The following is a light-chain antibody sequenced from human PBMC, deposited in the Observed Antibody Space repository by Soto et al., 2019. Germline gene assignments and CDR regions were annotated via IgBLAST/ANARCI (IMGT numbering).Light chain of an antibody. CDR2: GAS. Sequence: DTQMTQSPSSLSASVGDRVTITCRASQNINHYLNWYQHQPGKAPKLLIYGASSLQSGVPSRSSGGGSGTDFTLTITNLQPEDFAAYYCQQSYTLPNTFGQGTDLEIK. CDR3: QQSYTLPNT. CDR1: QNINHY. J-gene: IGKJ2*01. V-gene: IGKV1-39*01.